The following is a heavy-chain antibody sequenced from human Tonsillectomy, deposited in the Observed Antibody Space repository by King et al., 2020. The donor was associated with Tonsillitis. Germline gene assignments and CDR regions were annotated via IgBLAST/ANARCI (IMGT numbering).Heavy chain of an antibody. CDR1: GGSISSGTYY. V-gene: IGHV4-39*01. Sequence: QLQESGPGLVKASETLSLTCTVSGGSISSGTYYWGWIRQPPGKGLERIGSLSYSGSTYYNPSLKSRVTISVDTSKNQFSLELTSVTAADTAVYYCARHGMATNWGHYFDYWGQGTLVTVSS. CDR2: LSYSGST. J-gene: IGHJ4*02. D-gene: IGHD5-24*01. CDR3: ARHGMATNWGHYFDY.